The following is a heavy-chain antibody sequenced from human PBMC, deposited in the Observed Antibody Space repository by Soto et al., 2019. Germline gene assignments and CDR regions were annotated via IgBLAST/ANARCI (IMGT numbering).Heavy chain of an antibody. D-gene: IGHD3-10*01. CDR1: GGTLSSPA. J-gene: IGHJ6*02. CDR2: IIPIIGTA. V-gene: IGHV1-69*13. Sequence: SVKVSCKASGGTLSSPAITWVRQAPGQGLEWMGGIIPIIGTANYAQKFQGRVTITADESTSTGYMEMSSLRSEDTAVYYCARGLLWFGELLSAHYYYYGMDVWGQGTTVTVSS. CDR3: ARGLLWFGELLSAHYYYYGMDV.